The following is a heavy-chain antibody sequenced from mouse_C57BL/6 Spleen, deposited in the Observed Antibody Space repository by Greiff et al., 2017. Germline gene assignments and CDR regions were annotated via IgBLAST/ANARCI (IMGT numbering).Heavy chain of an antibody. CDR3: ARWGLPFWYFDV. D-gene: IGHD3-3*01. CDR2: INPGSGGT. Sequence: QVQLQQSGAELVRPGTSVKVSCKASGYAFTNYLIEWVKQRPGQGLEWIGVINPGSGGTNYNEKFKGKATLTADKSSSTAYMQLSSLTSEDSAVYFCARWGLPFWYFDVWGTGTTVTVSS. V-gene: IGHV1-54*01. CDR1: GYAFTNYL. J-gene: IGHJ1*03.